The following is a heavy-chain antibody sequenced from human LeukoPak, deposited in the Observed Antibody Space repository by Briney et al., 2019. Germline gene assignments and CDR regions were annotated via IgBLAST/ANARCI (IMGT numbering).Heavy chain of an antibody. V-gene: IGHV4-59*11. CDR1: DDSFSSHY. CDR3: ARDLVTVTKGFDI. J-gene: IGHJ3*02. CDR2: ISYIGST. Sequence: SETLSLTCAVSDDSFSSHYWTWIRQPPGKGLEGIGYISYIGSTNYNPSLKSRVTISIDTSKIQFSLKLSSVTAADTVVYYCARDLVTVTKGFDIWGQGTMVSVS. D-gene: IGHD4-17*01.